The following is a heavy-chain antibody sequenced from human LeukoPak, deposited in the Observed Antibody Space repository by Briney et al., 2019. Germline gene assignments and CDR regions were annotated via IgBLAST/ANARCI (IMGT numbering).Heavy chain of an antibody. CDR3: AREYSSGYNGTFG. Sequence: SVYASCAASRGTPCGYAISWVREAPGPGLEWMGRIIPTLGIANYAQKFQGRVTITADKPTSTAYMDLSSLRAEDTAVYYCAREYSSGYNGTFGWGQGTLVTDSS. CDR1: RGTPCGYA. CDR2: IIPTLGIA. V-gene: IGHV1-69*04. J-gene: IGHJ4*02. D-gene: IGHD3-22*01.